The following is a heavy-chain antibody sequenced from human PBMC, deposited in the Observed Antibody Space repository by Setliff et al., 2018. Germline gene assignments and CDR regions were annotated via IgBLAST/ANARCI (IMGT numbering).Heavy chain of an antibody. CDR1: GFTFSRYG. J-gene: IGHJ6*02. D-gene: IGHD2-21*01. Sequence: PGGSLRLSCAASGFTFSRYGMYWVRQAPGKGLEWVAFIRYDGSNKYYADSVKGRFTISRDNSKNTLYLQMNSLRDEDTAVYYCAKDSLEVVIALHGMDVWGQGTTVT. CDR2: IRYDGSNK. V-gene: IGHV3-30*02. CDR3: AKDSLEVVIALHGMDV.